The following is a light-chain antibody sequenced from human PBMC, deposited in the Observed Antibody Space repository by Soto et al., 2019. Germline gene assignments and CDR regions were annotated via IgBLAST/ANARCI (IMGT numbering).Light chain of an antibody. CDR2: EVS. CDR1: TTDVGGYNY. J-gene: IGLJ3*02. Sequence: QSALTQHASVSGSPGQSITISCTGTTTDVGGYNYVSWYQQHPGKAPKLLIYEVSSRPSGVSDHFSGSKSGNTASLTISGLQTEDEADYYCNSYTSSNTWVFGGGTKLTVL. CDR3: NSYTSSNTWV. V-gene: IGLV2-14*01.